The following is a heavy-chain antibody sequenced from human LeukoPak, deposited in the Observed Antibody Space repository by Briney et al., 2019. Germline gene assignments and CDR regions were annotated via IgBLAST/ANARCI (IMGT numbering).Heavy chain of an antibody. CDR2: ISAYNGNT. J-gene: IGHJ3*02. CDR1: GYTFTSYG. CDR3: ARFWFGEFDAFDI. D-gene: IGHD3-10*01. V-gene: IGHV1-18*03. Sequence: ASVKVSCKASGYTFTSYGISWVRQAPGQGLEWMGWISAYNGNTNYAQKLQGRVTMTTDTSTSTAYMELRSLRSDDMTVYYCARFWFGEFDAFDIWGQGTMVTVAS.